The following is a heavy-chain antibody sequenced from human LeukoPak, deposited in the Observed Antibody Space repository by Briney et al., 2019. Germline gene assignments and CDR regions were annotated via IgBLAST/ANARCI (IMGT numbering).Heavy chain of an antibody. Sequence: SETLSLTCTFSGGSISSYYWSWIRQPPGKGLEWIGYIYYSGSTNYNPSLKSRVTISVDTSKNQFSLKLSSVTAADTAVYYCARGSRSTYYDSSGQYFQHWGQGTLVTVSS. J-gene: IGHJ1*01. CDR1: GGSISSYY. V-gene: IGHV4-59*01. D-gene: IGHD3-22*01. CDR3: ARGSRSTYYDSSGQYFQH. CDR2: IYYSGST.